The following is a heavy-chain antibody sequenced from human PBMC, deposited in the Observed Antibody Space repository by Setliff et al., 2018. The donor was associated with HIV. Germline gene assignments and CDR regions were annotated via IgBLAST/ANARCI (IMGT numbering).Heavy chain of an antibody. J-gene: IGHJ4*02. CDR2: IGTTASVI. CDR3: ARGPNSGTAVADFDS. D-gene: IGHD6-19*01. CDR1: GFTFSDYY. V-gene: IGHV3-11*04. Sequence: VGSLRLSCAASGFTFSDYYMSWVRQAPGKGLDWVSYIGTTASVIYYADSVKARFTMSRDNAKRSLYLEMVGLRAEGTAVYYCARGPNSGTAVADFDSWGQGTLVTVSS.